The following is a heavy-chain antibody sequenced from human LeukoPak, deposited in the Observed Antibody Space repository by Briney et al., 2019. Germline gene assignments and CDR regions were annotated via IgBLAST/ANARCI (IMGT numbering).Heavy chain of an antibody. CDR2: ISGSGGST. J-gene: IGHJ4*02. CDR3: AKDNEYLPDFLFDY. V-gene: IGHV3-23*01. D-gene: IGHD2/OR15-2a*01. Sequence: QPGGSLRLSCAASGFTFSSYAMSWVRQAPGKGLEWVSAISGSGGSTYYADSVKGGFTIPRDNSKNTLYLQMNSLRAEDTAVYYCAKDNEYLPDFLFDYWGQGTLVTVSS. CDR1: GFTFSSYA.